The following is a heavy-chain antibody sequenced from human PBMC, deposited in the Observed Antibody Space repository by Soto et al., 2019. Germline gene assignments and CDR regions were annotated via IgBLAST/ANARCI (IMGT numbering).Heavy chain of an antibody. J-gene: IGHJ5*02. CDR3: ARDLSSSWNDNWFDP. D-gene: IGHD6-13*01. CDR2: IYYSGGT. Sequence: DTLSLTCTVSGGSISSYYWSWIRQPPGKGLEWIGYIYYSGGTNYNPSLKSRVTISVDTSKNQFSLKLSSVTAADTAVYYCARDLSSSWNDNWFDPWGQGTLVTVSS. CDR1: GGSISSYY. V-gene: IGHV4-59*01.